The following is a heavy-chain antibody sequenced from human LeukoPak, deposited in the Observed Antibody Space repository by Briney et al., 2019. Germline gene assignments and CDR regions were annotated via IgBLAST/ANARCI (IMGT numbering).Heavy chain of an antibody. J-gene: IGHJ4*02. CDR2: IYPGDSDT. Sequence: GESLKISCKGSGYSFTSYWIGWVRQMPGKGLEWMGIIYPGDSDTRYSPSFQGQVTISADKSISTAYLQWSSLKASDTAMYYCARLEAVAGTVYYFDYWGQGTLVTASS. V-gene: IGHV5-51*01. CDR1: GYSFTSYW. CDR3: ARLEAVAGTVYYFDY. D-gene: IGHD6-19*01.